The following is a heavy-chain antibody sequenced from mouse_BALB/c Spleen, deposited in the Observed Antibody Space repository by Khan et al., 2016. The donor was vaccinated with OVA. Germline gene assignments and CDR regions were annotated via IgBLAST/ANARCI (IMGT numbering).Heavy chain of an antibody. J-gene: IGHJ3*01. CDR3: ARNSYRYGFTY. V-gene: IGHV2-2*01. Sequence: QVQLKQSGPGLVQPSQSLSITCTVSGFSLTTYGIHWVRQSPGKGLEWLGVIWSGGSTDYNAPFISRLSISKDNSKSQVFFKMNSLQADDTAIYYCARNSYRYGFTYWGQGTLVTVSA. CDR2: IWSGGST. D-gene: IGHD2-12*01. CDR1: GFSLTTYG.